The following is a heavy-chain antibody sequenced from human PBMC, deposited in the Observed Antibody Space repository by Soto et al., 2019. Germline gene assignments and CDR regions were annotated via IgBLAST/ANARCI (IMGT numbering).Heavy chain of an antibody. CDR2: IYYSGST. Sequence: QLQLQESGPGLVKPSETLSLTCTVSGGSISSSSYYWGWIRQPPGKGLEWIGSIYYSGSTYYNPSLKSRVTISVDTSKSQFSLKLSSVTAADTAVYYCARHVEQWLGYYFDYWGQGTLVTVSS. CDR1: GGSISSSSYY. CDR3: ARHVEQWLGYYFDY. J-gene: IGHJ4*02. V-gene: IGHV4-39*01. D-gene: IGHD6-19*01.